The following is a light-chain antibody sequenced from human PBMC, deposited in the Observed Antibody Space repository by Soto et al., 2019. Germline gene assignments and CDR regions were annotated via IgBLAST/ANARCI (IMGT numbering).Light chain of an antibody. CDR3: YSYSGGTIADV. CDR1: ASDVGGYNY. Sequence: QSALTQPPSASGSPGQSVTISCTGTASDVGGYNYVSWYQQHPGKAPKLMIYEVTKRPSGVPDRFSGSKSGNTASLTVSGLQADDEADYYCYSYSGGTIADVFGGGTKLTVL. CDR2: EVT. V-gene: IGLV2-8*01. J-gene: IGLJ3*02.